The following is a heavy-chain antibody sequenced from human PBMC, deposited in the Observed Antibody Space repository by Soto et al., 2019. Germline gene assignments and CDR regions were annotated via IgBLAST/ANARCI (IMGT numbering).Heavy chain of an antibody. CDR3: AAGDYEGFSAFDI. V-gene: IGHV4-59*08. CDR1: GGSISSYY. J-gene: IGHJ3*02. Sequence: SETLSLTCTVSGGSISSYYWSWIRQPPGKGLEWIGYIQYSGSTSYNPSLESRVTKSVDTSKNQFSLRLSSVTAADTAVYYCAAGDYEGFSAFDIWGQGTLVTVSS. CDR2: IQYSGST. D-gene: IGHD4-17*01.